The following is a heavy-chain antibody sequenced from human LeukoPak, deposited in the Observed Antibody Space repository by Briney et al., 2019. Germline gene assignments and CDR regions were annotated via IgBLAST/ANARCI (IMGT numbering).Heavy chain of an antibody. CDR3: AKDATAVPGTVYMDV. D-gene: IGHD6-13*01. J-gene: IGHJ6*03. CDR2: ISSSSSYI. Sequence: GGSLRLSCAASGFTFSSYSMNWVRQAPGKGLEWVSSISSSSSYIYYADSVKGRFTISRDNAKNSVYLQMTSLRAEDTALYYCAKDATAVPGTVYMDVWGKGTTVTISS. V-gene: IGHV3-21*01. CDR1: GFTFSSYS.